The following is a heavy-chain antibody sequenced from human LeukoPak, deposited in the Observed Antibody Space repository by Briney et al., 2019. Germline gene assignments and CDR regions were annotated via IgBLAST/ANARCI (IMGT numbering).Heavy chain of an antibody. V-gene: IGHV1-46*01. CDR3: ARDPRYCSGGSCYDLRFDP. D-gene: IGHD2-15*01. J-gene: IGHJ5*02. CDR1: GYTFTSYY. CDR2: INPSGGST. Sequence: ASVKVSCKASGYTFTSYYMHWVRQAPGQGLEWMGIINPSGGSTSYAQKFQGRVTMTRDTSTSTVYMELSSLRSEDTAVYYCARDPRYCSGGSCYDLRFDPWGQGTLVTVSS.